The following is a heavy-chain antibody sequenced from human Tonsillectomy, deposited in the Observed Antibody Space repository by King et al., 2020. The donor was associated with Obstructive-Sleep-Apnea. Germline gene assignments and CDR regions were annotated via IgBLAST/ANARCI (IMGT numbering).Heavy chain of an antibody. J-gene: IGHJ4*02. Sequence: QLVQSGAEVKKPGASVKVSCKASGYTFTGYYIHWVRQAPGQGLEWMGWISPNSGATQYAQKFQGRVTMTRDTSISTAYMDLSRLRFDDTAIYYCARDMSAYDAASPAYWGQGTLVTVSS. CDR1: GYTFTGYY. V-gene: IGHV1-2*02. CDR3: ARDMSAYDAASPAY. D-gene: IGHD3-22*01. CDR2: ISPNSGAT.